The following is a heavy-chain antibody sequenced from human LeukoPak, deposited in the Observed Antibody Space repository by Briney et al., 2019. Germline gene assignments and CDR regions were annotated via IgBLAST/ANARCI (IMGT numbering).Heavy chain of an antibody. CDR2: ISGNGAST. J-gene: IGHJ4*02. D-gene: IGHD2-15*01. Sequence: PGGSLRFSCTVSGFTLSSYAMSWVRQAPGKGLEWVSTISGNGASTYYTDSVKGRFTISRDNSKNTVSLQMNSLRAEDTAVYHCAKYLGYCSGGSCYSTPFDYWGQGTLVTVSS. V-gene: IGHV3-23*01. CDR1: GFTLSSYA. CDR3: AKYLGYCSGGSCYSTPFDY.